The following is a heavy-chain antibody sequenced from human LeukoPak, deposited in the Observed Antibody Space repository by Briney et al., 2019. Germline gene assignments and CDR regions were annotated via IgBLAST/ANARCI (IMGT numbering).Heavy chain of an antibody. Sequence: ASVKVPCKASGYTFTNFYMHWVRQAPGQGLEWMGIINPSGGSTNYAQKFQGRVTMTRDTSTNTVYMELSSLRSEDTAVYYCARGITVTNAFGIWGQGTMATVSS. CDR2: INPSGGST. CDR3: ARGITVTNAFGI. J-gene: IGHJ3*02. V-gene: IGHV1-46*01. CDR1: GYTFTNFY. D-gene: IGHD4-17*01.